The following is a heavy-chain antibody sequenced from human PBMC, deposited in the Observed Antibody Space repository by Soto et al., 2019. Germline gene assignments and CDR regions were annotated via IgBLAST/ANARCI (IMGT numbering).Heavy chain of an antibody. CDR3: ARKKYQLPRPYYYYYYGMDV. Sequence: EASVKVSCKASGYTFTSYYMHWVRQAPGQGLEWMGIINPSGGSTSYAQKFQGRVTMTRDTSTSTVYMELSSLRSEDTAVYYCARKKYQLPRPYYYYYYGMDVWGQGATVTVSS. V-gene: IGHV1-46*01. CDR1: GYTFTSYY. D-gene: IGHD2-2*01. CDR2: INPSGGST. J-gene: IGHJ6*02.